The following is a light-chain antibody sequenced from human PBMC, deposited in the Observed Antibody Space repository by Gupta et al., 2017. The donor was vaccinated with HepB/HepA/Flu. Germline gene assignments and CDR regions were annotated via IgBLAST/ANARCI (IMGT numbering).Light chain of an antibody. V-gene: IGKV4-1*01. J-gene: IGKJ1*01. CDR2: WAS. CDR1: QSVLYRSNNKNY. CDR3: QQYYSSPWT. Sequence: DIVMTQSPYSLAVSLGERAPLNCKSSQSVLYRSNNKNYLAWYQQKPGQAPKLLIYWASTRESGVPDRFSGSGSGTDFTLTISSLQAEDVAVYYCQQYYSSPWTFGQGTKVEIK.